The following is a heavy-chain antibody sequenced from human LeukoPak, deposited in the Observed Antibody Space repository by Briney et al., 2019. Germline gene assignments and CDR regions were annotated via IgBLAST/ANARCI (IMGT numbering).Heavy chain of an antibody. CDR3: ARDPPFGFY. V-gene: IGHV3-7*01. CDR1: GFTFSDYW. D-gene: IGHD3-10*01. CDR2: IKQDGSEK. J-gene: IGHJ4*02. Sequence: GGSLRLSCAASGFTFSDYWMSWVRQAPGKGLEWVANIKQDGSEKNYVDSVKGRFIISRDNAKNSLYLQMNSLRAEDTAVYYCARDPPFGFYWGQGTLVTVSS.